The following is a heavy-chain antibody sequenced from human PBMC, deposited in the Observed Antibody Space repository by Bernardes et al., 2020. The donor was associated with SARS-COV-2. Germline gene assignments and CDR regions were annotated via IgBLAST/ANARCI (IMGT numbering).Heavy chain of an antibody. CDR2: ISRSGSTT. V-gene: IGHV3-48*01. D-gene: IGHD2-21*02. CDR1: GFRFTTYS. CDR3: ARDAGDRYYFDY. J-gene: IGHJ4*02. Sequence: GGSLRLSCAASGFRFTTYSMNWVRQAPGKGLEWVSYISRSGSTTYRADSLEGRFTISRDNVKNSVYLQMNSLRAEDTAVYFCARDAGDRYYFDYWGQGTLVTVSS.